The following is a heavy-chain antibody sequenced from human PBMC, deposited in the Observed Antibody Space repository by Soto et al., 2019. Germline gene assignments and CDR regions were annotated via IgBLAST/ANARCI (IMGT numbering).Heavy chain of an antibody. CDR1: GFTVSNNY. CDR2: IYSGGST. V-gene: IGHV3-53*01. CDR3: ARNPAGIAASGGGG. J-gene: IGHJ4*02. D-gene: IGHD6-13*01. Sequence: EVQLVESGGGLIQPGGSLRLSCAASGFTVSNNYMRWVRQAPGKGLEWVSLIYSGGSTHYADSVKGRFTISRDNSKNTPNLQTNGVRVEDTAVYYCARNPAGIAASGGGGWGQGTLVTVSS.